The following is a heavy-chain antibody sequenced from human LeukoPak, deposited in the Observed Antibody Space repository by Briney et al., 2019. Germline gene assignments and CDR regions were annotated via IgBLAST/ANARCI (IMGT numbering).Heavy chain of an antibody. CDR3: AKDTRTGYSYGSFDY. Sequence: GGSLRLSCAASGFTFSSYGMSWVRQAPGKGLEWVSAISGSGGSTYYADSVKGRFTISRDNSKNTLYLQTNSLRAEDTAVYYCAKDTRTGYSYGSFDYWGQGTMVTVSS. D-gene: IGHD5-18*01. CDR2: ISGSGGST. CDR1: GFTFSSYG. V-gene: IGHV3-23*01. J-gene: IGHJ4*02.